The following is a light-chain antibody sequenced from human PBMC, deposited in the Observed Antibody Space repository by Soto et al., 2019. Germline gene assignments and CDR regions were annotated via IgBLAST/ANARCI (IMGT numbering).Light chain of an antibody. Sequence: VVKNSAVAVSVSTGGRATLSCRASQSISDTLAWYQQKPGQAPRLLIHGASTRATGFPARFSGSGSGTDFTLTISSLQAEDFAVYCCQQYNNLPWTFGQGAKVDI. V-gene: IGKV3-15*01. CDR1: QSISDT. CDR3: QQYNNLPWT. J-gene: IGKJ1*01. CDR2: GAS.